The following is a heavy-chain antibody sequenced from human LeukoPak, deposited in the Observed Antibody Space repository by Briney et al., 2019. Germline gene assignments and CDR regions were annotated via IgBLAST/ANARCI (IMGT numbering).Heavy chain of an antibody. CDR2: ISYDGGNK. CDR1: GVSFSGYA. D-gene: IGHD6-19*01. Sequence: GGSLRLSCAASGVSFSGYAMHWVRQAPGKALEWVAVISYDGGNKYYADSVKGRFTISRDNSKNTLYMQMNSLRAEDTAVYYCARGGGRYNWGQGTLVTVSS. CDR3: ARGGGRYN. J-gene: IGHJ4*02. V-gene: IGHV3-30*04.